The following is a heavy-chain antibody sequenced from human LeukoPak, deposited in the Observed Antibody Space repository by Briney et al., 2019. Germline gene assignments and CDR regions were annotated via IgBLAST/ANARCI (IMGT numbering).Heavy chain of an antibody. J-gene: IGHJ3*02. CDR1: GFTFSSYS. Sequence: GGSLRLSCAASGFTFSSYSMNWVRQAPGKGLEWVSSISSSSSYIYYADSVKGRFTISRDNAKNSLYLQMNSLRAEDTAVYYCARDDYGDYGAFDIWGQGTMVTVPS. CDR3: ARDDYGDYGAFDI. CDR2: ISSSSSYI. V-gene: IGHV3-21*01. D-gene: IGHD4-17*01.